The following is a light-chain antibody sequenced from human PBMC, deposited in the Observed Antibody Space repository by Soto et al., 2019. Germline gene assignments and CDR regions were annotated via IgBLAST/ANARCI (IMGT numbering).Light chain of an antibody. V-gene: IGKV1-5*03. Sequence: GARVIITCRASQSVSNWLAWYQQKPGKAPNLLIDKASSLKSGVPSRFSGSGSGTEFTLTISNLQPDDFATYYCQQYDTYWTFGQGTKVEFK. CDR3: QQYDTYWT. CDR2: KAS. J-gene: IGKJ1*01. CDR1: QSVSNW.